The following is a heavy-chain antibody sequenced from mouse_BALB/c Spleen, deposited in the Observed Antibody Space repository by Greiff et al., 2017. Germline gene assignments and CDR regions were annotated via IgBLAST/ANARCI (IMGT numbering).Heavy chain of an antibody. Sequence: EVQLQQSGPSLVKPSQTLSLTCSVTGDSITSGYWNWIRKFPGNKLEYMGYISDSGSTYYNPSLKSRISITRDTSKNKYYLQLNSVTTEDTATYYCARGNYGPYYFDYWGQGTTLTVSS. J-gene: IGHJ2*01. D-gene: IGHD2-1*01. V-gene: IGHV3-8*02. CDR3: ARGNYGPYYFDY. CDR1: GDSITSGY. CDR2: ISDSGST.